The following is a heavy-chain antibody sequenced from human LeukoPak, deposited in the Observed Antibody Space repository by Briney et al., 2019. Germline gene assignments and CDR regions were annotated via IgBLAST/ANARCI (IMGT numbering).Heavy chain of an antibody. CDR1: GYTFTGYY. J-gene: IGHJ4*02. D-gene: IGHD1-26*01. Sequence: ASVKVSCEASGYTFTGYYIHWVRQAPGQGLEWMGWINPTSGVTKYAEKFQGRVTMTRDTSIRTAYMEMSRLRSDDTALYYCARDLYSGTYGRWGQGTLVTVSS. V-gene: IGHV1-2*02. CDR3: ARDLYSGTYGR. CDR2: INPTSGVT.